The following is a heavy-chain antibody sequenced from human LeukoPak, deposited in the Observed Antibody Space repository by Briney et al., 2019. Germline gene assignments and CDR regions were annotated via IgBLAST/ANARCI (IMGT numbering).Heavy chain of an antibody. Sequence: PGGSLRLSCAASGFTFSNVWMAWVRQAPGKGLEWVGRIRSKIDGGTTDYAAPVKGRFTISRDDSINTLYLQMNSLKIEDTAVYYCTTDLPPWGQGTLVTVSS. CDR1: GFTFSNVW. CDR2: IRSKIDGGTT. V-gene: IGHV3-15*01. J-gene: IGHJ5*02. CDR3: TTDLPP.